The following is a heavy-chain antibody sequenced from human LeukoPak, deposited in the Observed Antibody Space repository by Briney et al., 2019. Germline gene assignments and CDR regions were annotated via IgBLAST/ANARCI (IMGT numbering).Heavy chain of an antibody. V-gene: IGHV1-2*02. J-gene: IGHJ4*02. CDR2: INPNSGGT. Sequence: ASVKVSCKASGYTFTGYYMHWVRQAPGQGLEWMGWINPNSGGTNYAQKFHGRVTMTRDTSISTDYMELSRLRSDDTAVYYCARDRGYYDSSGYYVFDYWGQGTLVTVSS. D-gene: IGHD3-22*01. CDR1: GYTFTGYY. CDR3: ARDRGYYDSSGYYVFDY.